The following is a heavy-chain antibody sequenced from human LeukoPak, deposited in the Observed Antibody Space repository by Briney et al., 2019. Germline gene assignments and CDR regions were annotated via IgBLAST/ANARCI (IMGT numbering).Heavy chain of an antibody. D-gene: IGHD6-19*01. CDR2: IYYSGST. V-gene: IGHV4-39*01. CDR3: ARLAIYSSGTDN. J-gene: IGHJ4*02. CDR1: GGSISSSSYY. Sequence: SETLSLTCTVSGGSISSSSYYWGWIRQPPGKGLEWIGSIYYSGSTYYNPSLKSRVTISVDTSKNQFSLKLSSVTAADTAVYYCARLAIYSSGTDNWGQGTLVTVSS.